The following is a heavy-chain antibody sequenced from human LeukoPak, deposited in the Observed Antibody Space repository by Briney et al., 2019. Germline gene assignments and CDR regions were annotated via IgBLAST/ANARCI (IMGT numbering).Heavy chain of an antibody. Sequence: GGSLRLSCAASGFTFDDYAMHWVRQAPGKGLEWVSGISWNSGSIGYADSVKGRFTISRDNSKNTLYLQMNSLRADDTAVYYCARSTYSSSSYYFDYWGQGSLVTVSS. J-gene: IGHJ4*02. D-gene: IGHD6-13*01. CDR1: GFTFDDYA. CDR3: ARSTYSSSSYYFDY. V-gene: IGHV3-9*01. CDR2: ISWNSGSI.